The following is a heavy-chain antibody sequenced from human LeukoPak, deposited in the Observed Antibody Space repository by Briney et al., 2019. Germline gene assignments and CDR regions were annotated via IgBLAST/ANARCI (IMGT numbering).Heavy chain of an antibody. CDR2: ISYDGSNK. D-gene: IGHD3-22*01. J-gene: IGHJ1*01. Sequence: AGRSLRLSCAASGFTFSSYGMHWVRQAPGKGLEWVAVISYDGSNKYYADSVKGRFTISRDNSKNTLYLQMNSLRAEDTAVYYCAKDSGYYDSSDAEYFQHWGQGTLVTVSS. CDR1: GFTFSSYG. CDR3: AKDSGYYDSSDAEYFQH. V-gene: IGHV3-30*18.